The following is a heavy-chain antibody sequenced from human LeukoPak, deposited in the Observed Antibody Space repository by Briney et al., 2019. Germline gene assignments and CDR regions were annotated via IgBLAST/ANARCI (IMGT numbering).Heavy chain of an antibody. D-gene: IGHD3-22*01. V-gene: IGHV4-34*01. J-gene: IGHJ4*02. Sequence: SETLSLTCAVYGGSFSGYYWSWIRQPPGKGLEWIGEINHSGSTNYNPSLKGRVTISVDTSKNQFSLKLSSVTAADTAVYYCARGRSYYYDSSGYSDYWGQGTLVTVSS. CDR1: GGSFSGYY. CDR2: INHSGST. CDR3: ARGRSYYYDSSGYSDY.